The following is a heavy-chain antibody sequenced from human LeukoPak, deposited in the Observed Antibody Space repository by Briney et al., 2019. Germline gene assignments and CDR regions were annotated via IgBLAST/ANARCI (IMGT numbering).Heavy chain of an antibody. Sequence: ASVKVSCKASGYTFTSYYMHWVRQAPGQGLEWMGIINPSGGSTSYAQKFQGRVTMTRDMSTSTVYMELSSLRSEDTAVYYCAREGHCSSTSCSFMDVWGKGTTVTVSS. V-gene: IGHV1-46*01. CDR2: INPSGGST. J-gene: IGHJ6*03. D-gene: IGHD2-2*01. CDR1: GYTFTSYY. CDR3: AREGHCSSTSCSFMDV.